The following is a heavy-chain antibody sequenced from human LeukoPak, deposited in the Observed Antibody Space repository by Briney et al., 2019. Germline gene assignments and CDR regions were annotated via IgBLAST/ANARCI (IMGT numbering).Heavy chain of an antibody. D-gene: IGHD2-2*01. V-gene: IGHV1-18*01. CDR2: ISAYNGNT. CDR1: GYTFTSYG. CDR3: ARRRRGGIVPAAQETGFDY. J-gene: IGHJ4*02. Sequence: ASVKVSCKASGYTFTSYGISWVRQAPGQGLEWMGWISAYNGNTNYAQKLQGRVTMTTDTSTSTAYMELRSLRSDDTAVYYCARRRRGGIVPAAQETGFDYWGQGTLVTGSS.